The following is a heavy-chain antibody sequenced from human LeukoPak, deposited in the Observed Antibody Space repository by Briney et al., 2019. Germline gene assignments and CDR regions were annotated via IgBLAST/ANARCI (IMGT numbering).Heavy chain of an antibody. J-gene: IGHJ4*02. D-gene: IGHD3-22*01. Sequence: LRLSCAASGFSFDDYAMHWVRQFPGKGLEWIGYVFYSGSTSYNPSLRSRLTMSVDTSKSQFSLNLKSVTASDTAVYYCARGTRRYYDGSGYYYGEFDYWGQGILVTVSS. V-gene: IGHV4-59*01. CDR2: VFYSGST. CDR1: GFSFDDYA. CDR3: ARGTRRYYDGSGYYYGEFDY.